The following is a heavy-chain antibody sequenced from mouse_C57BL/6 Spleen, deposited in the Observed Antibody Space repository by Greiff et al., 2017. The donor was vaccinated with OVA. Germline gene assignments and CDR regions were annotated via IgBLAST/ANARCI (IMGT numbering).Heavy chain of an antibody. CDR2: IYPRDGST. Sequence: QVQLKESGPELVKPGASVKLSCKASGYTFTSYDINWVKQRPGQGLEWIGWIYPRDGSTKYNEKFKGKATLTVDTSSSTAYMELHSLTSEDSAVYICARSPDCYYWYDDVWGTGTTVTVSS. CDR1: GYTFTSYD. J-gene: IGHJ1*03. D-gene: IGHD2-4*01. CDR3: ARSPDCYYWYDDV. V-gene: IGHV1-85*01.